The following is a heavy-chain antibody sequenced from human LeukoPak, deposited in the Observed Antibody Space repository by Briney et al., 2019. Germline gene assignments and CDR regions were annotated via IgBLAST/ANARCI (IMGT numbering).Heavy chain of an antibody. CDR3: AKRGGIQLWPWYYFDY. V-gene: IGHV3-23*01. CDR1: GFTFSSYA. CDR2: ISGSGGST. J-gene: IGHJ4*02. Sequence: GGSLRLSCAASGFTFSSYAMSWVRQAPGKGLEWVSAISGSGGSTYYADSVKGRFTISRDNSKNTLYLQMNSLRAEDTAVYYCAKRGGIQLWPWYYFDYWGQGTLVTFSS. D-gene: IGHD5-18*01.